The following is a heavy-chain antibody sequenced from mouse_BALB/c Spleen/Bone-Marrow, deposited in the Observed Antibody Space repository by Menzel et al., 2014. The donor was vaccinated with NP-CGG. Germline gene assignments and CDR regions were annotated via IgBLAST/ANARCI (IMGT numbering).Heavy chain of an antibody. Sequence: EVKLMESGGGLVQPGGSLKLSCAASGFAFTRYWMSWVRQAPGKGLEWIGEINPNSRTINYKPSLKDKVIISRDNAKNTLYMQRSKVRSEDTALYYCALLGYYGSFDVWGAGTTVTVSS. CDR2: INPNSRTI. CDR1: GFAFTRYW. CDR3: ALLGYYGSFDV. J-gene: IGHJ1*01. V-gene: IGHV4-1*02. D-gene: IGHD2-2*01.